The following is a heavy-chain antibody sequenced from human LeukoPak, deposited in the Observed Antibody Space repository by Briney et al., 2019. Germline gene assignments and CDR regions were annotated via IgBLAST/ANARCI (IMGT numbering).Heavy chain of an antibody. CDR1: GGSISSYY. V-gene: IGHV4-59*08. Sequence: KPSETLSLTCTVSGGSISSYYWSWIRQPPGKGLEWIGYIYYSGSTNYNPSLKSRVTISVDTSKNHFSLKLSSVTAADTAVYYCARLSSPDYYDSSGYGLDYWGQGTLVTVSS. CDR2: IYYSGST. D-gene: IGHD3-22*01. J-gene: IGHJ4*02. CDR3: ARLSSPDYYDSSGYGLDY.